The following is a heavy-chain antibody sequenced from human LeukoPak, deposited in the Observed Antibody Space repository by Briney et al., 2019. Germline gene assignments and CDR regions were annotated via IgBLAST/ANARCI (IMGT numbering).Heavy chain of an antibody. J-gene: IGHJ4*02. CDR1: GFTFSSYW. V-gene: IGHV3-7*01. CDR3: ARDSHWSTDY. Sequence: PGGSLRLSCAASGFTFSSYWMTWVRQAPGKGLEWVANIKPDGSEKYYVDSVKGRFTVSRDNAKDSLYLQMNSLRAEDTAVYFCARDSHWSTDYWGQGTLVTVSS. CDR2: IKPDGSEK.